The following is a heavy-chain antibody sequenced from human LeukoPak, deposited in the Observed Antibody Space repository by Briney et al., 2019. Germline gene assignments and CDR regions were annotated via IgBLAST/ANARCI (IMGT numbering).Heavy chain of an antibody. CDR1: GGSISNDY. CDR2: IFYSGST. CDR3: ARCLAAAGTTWFDP. D-gene: IGHD6-13*01. J-gene: IGHJ5*02. Sequence: SETLCLTCTVSGGSISNDYWSWIRQPPGKGLEWIGYIFYSGSTNYNPSLKSRVTMSVDTSKNQFSLRLSSVTAVDTAVYYCARCLAAAGTTWFDPWGQGTLVTVSS. V-gene: IGHV4-59*12.